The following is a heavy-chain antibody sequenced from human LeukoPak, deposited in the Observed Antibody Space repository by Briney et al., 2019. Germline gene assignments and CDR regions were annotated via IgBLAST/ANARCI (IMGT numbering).Heavy chain of an antibody. CDR1: GFTFSDVY. D-gene: IGHD3-22*01. J-gene: IGHJ4*02. CDR2: ISSSGSST. Sequence: KTGGSLRLSCAASGFTFSDVYMSWIRQAPGKGGEWVSYISSSGSSTKYADSVKGRFTISREKAKNSMYLQMNSLRVEDTAVYYCARGHHYYDSSAYYYWGQGTLVTVSS. CDR3: ARGHHYYDSSAYYY. V-gene: IGHV3-11*06.